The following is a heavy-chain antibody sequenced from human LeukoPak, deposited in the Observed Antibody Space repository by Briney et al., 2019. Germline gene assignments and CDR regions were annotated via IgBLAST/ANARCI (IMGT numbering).Heavy chain of an antibody. J-gene: IGHJ4*02. CDR2: ISSSSSYT. D-gene: IGHD6-13*01. CDR3: ARGVAAAGTRARKTYYFDY. CDR1: GFTFSSYA. Sequence: PGGSLRLSCAASGFTFSSYAMSWVRQAPGKGLEWVSYISSSSSYTNYADSVKGRFTISRDNAKNSLYLQMNSLRAEDTAVYYCARGVAAAGTRARKTYYFDYWGQGTLVTVSS. V-gene: IGHV3-21*05.